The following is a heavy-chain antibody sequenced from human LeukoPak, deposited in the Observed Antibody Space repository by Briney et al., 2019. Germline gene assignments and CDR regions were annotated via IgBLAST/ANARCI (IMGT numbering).Heavy chain of an antibody. CDR1: GFTFSSYA. V-gene: IGHV3-74*01. Sequence: GGSLRLSCSASGFTFSSYAMHWVRQAPGKGLVWVSRINSDGSTTTYADSVKGRFTISRDNAKNTLYLQMNSLRAEDTAVYYCVRGYSGSYRFDYWGQGTLVTVSS. CDR2: INSDGSTT. CDR3: VRGYSGSYRFDY. D-gene: IGHD1-26*01. J-gene: IGHJ4*02.